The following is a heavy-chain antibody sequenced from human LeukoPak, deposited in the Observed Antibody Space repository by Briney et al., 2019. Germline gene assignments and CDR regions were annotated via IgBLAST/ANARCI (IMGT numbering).Heavy chain of an antibody. Sequence: GRSLRLSCAASGFTFSSYGMHWVRQAPGKGLEWVAVISYDGSNKYYADSVKGRFTISRDNSKNTLYLQMNSLRAEDTAVYYCASLDGSSGYYSPNFDYWGQGTLVTVSS. CDR2: ISYDGSNK. CDR3: ASLDGSSGYYSPNFDY. CDR1: GFTFSSYG. V-gene: IGHV3-30*03. J-gene: IGHJ4*02. D-gene: IGHD3-22*01.